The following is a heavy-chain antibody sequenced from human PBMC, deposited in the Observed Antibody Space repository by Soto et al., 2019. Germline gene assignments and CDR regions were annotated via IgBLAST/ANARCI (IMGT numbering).Heavy chain of an antibody. D-gene: IGHD3-10*01. CDR1: GGSISSGGYY. CDR3: AALMVRGVISNYYYYYGMDV. V-gene: IGHV4-31*03. Sequence: QVQLQESGPGLVKPSQTLSLTCTVSGGSISSGGYYWSWIRQHPGKGLEWIGYIYYSGSTYYNPSLKSRVTISVGTSKNQFSLKLSAVTAAYTAVYYCAALMVRGVISNYYYYYGMDVWGQGTTVTVSS. J-gene: IGHJ6*02. CDR2: IYYSGST.